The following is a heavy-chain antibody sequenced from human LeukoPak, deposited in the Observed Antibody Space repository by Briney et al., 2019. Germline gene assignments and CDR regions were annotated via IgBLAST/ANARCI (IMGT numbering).Heavy chain of an antibody. Sequence: SSETLSLTCTVSGGSINSGSYFWSWIRQPAGKGLEWIGRIHTSGSTNYNPSLKSRVTISVDTSKNQFSLKLSSVTAADTAVYYCARVEVLYSSSWITTDYWGQGTLVTVSS. CDR2: IHTSGST. CDR1: GGSINSGSYF. V-gene: IGHV4-61*02. D-gene: IGHD6-13*01. J-gene: IGHJ4*02. CDR3: ARVEVLYSSSWITTDY.